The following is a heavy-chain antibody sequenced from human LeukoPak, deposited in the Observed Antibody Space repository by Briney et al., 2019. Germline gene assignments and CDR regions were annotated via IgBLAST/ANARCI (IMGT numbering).Heavy chain of an antibody. J-gene: IGHJ4*02. D-gene: IGHD5-12*01. CDR2: IWYGGSNK. Sequence: GGSLRLSCAASGFTFSSYGMHWVRQAPGKGLEWVAVIWYGGSNKYYADSVKGRFTISRDNSKNTLYLQMNSLRAEDTAVYYCARESRGYSGYGGYFDYWGQGTLVTVSS. CDR3: ARESRGYSGYGGYFDY. CDR1: GFTFSSYG. V-gene: IGHV3-33*08.